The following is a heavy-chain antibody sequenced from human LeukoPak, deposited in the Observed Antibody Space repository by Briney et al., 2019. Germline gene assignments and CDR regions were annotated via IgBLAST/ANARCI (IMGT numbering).Heavy chain of an antibody. V-gene: IGHV3-11*04. Sequence: GGSLRLSCAASGLTFSDYYMSWIRQAPGKGLEWVSYISSSGSTIYYADSVKGRFTISRDNAKNSLYLQMNSLRAEDTAVYYCARVMWVAYCGGDCYSDAFDIWGQGTMVTVSS. CDR1: GLTFSDYY. CDR3: ARVMWVAYCGGDCYSDAFDI. J-gene: IGHJ3*02. D-gene: IGHD2-21*02. CDR2: ISSSGSTI.